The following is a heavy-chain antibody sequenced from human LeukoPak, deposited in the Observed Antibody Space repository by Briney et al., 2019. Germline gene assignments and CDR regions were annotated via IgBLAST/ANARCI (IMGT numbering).Heavy chain of an antibody. CDR2: INHTGTT. CDR1: GGSISSYY. Sequence: PSETLSLTCTVSGGSISSYYWTWIRQPPRKGLERIGYINHTGTTNYNPSLNSRVTISRDTSKNHFSLQLSSVTAADTAVYFCARGRVSSSTWHSTYYYYFYMDVWGKGTTVTVSS. D-gene: IGHD4-11*01. CDR3: ARGRVSSSTWHSTYYYYFYMDV. J-gene: IGHJ6*03. V-gene: IGHV4-59*01.